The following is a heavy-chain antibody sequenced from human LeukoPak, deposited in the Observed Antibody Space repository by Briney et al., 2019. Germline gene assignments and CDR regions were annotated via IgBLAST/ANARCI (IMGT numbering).Heavy chain of an antibody. D-gene: IGHD4-23*01. V-gene: IGHV4-39*01. J-gene: IGHJ6*03. CDR2: IYYTGIT. CDR1: GGSISSSNDN. Sequence: SETLSLTCTVSGGSISSSNDNWGWIRQPPGKGLEWIGSIYYTGITYYNPSVMCRVTMSVDTSKNQFSLRLSSVTAADTAMYYCARQGRATVVMYMDDWGKGTTVTVSS. CDR3: ARQGRATVVMYMDD.